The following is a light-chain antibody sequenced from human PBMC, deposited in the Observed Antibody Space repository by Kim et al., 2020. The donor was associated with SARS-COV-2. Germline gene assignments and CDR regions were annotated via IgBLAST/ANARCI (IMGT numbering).Light chain of an antibody. CDR2: KDS. Sequence: SYELTQPLSVSVALGQTARLTCGGNNIKTLNVHWYRQKPGQAPVMVMYKDSKRPSGIPERFSGSNSGNTATLTISRAQADDEADYFCQVWDSGTWVFGGG. V-gene: IGLV3-9*01. CDR1: NIKTLN. J-gene: IGLJ3*02. CDR3: QVWDSGTWV.